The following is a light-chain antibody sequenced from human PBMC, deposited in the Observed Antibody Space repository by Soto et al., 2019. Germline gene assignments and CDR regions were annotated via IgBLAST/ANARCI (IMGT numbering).Light chain of an antibody. CDR1: QSIYTH. J-gene: IGKJ1*01. V-gene: IGKV1-39*01. CDR2: AAS. Sequence: DMQMTQSPSSLSASVGDRVTITCRASQSIYTHLNWYQQKRGTAPKLLIYAASGLQSGVPSRFSGSGSGTDFTLTISSLQPEDFATYYCQQTYSTPQTFGQGTKVEIK. CDR3: QQTYSTPQT.